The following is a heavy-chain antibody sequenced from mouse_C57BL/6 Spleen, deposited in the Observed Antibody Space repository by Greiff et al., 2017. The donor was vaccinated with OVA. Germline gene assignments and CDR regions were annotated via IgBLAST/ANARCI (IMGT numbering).Heavy chain of an antibody. CDR2: INYDGSST. CDR3: ARDRGDYDVAMDY. CDR1: GFTFSDYY. J-gene: IGHJ4*01. V-gene: IGHV5-16*01. Sequence: DVHLVESEGGLVQPGSSMKLSCTASGFTFSDYYMAWVRQVPEKGLEWVANINYDGSSTYYLDSLKSRFIISRDNAKNILYLQMSSLKSEDTATYYCARDRGDYDVAMDYWGQGTSVTVSS. D-gene: IGHD2-4*01.